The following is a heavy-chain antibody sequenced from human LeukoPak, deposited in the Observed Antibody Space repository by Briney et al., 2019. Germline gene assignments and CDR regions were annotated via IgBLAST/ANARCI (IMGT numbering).Heavy chain of an antibody. V-gene: IGHV3-23*01. Sequence: PGGSLRLSYAASGFTFSNFAMNWVRQAPGKGLEWVSGLSGSGGSTYYADSVKGRFTIFRDNSKNTLYLQMNSLRAEDTAVYYCAKDWGYWGQGTLVTVSS. CDR3: AKDWGY. J-gene: IGHJ4*02. CDR2: LSGSGGST. D-gene: IGHD3-16*01. CDR1: GFTFSNFA.